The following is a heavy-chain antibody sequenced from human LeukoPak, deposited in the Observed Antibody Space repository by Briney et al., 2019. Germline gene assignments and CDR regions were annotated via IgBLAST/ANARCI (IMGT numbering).Heavy chain of an antibody. CDR2: ISSNGSTI. D-gene: IGHD3-10*01. CDR3: ARGGSGSYDY. Sequence: GGSLRLSCAASGFTFSSYEMNWVRQAPGKGLEWVSYISSNGSTIYYADSVKGRFTISRDNAKNSLYLQMNSLRAEDTAVYYCARGGSGSYDYWGQGTLVTVSS. J-gene: IGHJ4*02. CDR1: GFTFSSYE. V-gene: IGHV3-48*03.